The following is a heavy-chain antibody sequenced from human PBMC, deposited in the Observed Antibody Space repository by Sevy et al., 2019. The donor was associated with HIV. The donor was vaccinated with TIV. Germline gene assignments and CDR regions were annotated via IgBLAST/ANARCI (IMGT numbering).Heavy chain of an antibody. Sequence: GGSLRLSCAASGFTFSNAWMIWVRQAPGKGLEWIGRIKSKTDGGTTDYAAPVKGRFTISRDDSKNTLYLQMNSLKTEDTVMYYCTTEYCSGSSCYSRYYWGQGTLVTVSS. CDR1: GFTFSNAW. CDR2: IKSKTDGGTT. CDR3: TTEYCSGSSCYSRYY. V-gene: IGHV3-15*01. D-gene: IGHD2-2*01. J-gene: IGHJ4*02.